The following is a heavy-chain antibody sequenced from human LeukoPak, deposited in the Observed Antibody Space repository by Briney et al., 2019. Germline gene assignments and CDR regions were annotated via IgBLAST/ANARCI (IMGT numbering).Heavy chain of an antibody. CDR3: ARGPYYDSSGYPDY. J-gene: IGHJ4*02. D-gene: IGHD3-22*01. CDR2: IHSGTT. CDR1: GGSISSYF. Sequence: SETLSLTCSVSGGSISSYFLSWIRQPAGKGLEWIGRIHSGTTTYNPSPKSRVTMSLDTSKNQVSLTLRSVTAADTAVYYCARGPYYDSSGYPDYWGQGTLVTVSS. V-gene: IGHV4-4*07.